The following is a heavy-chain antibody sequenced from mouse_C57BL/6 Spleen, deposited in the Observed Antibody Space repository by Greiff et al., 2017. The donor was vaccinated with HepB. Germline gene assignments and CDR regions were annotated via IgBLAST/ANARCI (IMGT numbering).Heavy chain of an antibody. J-gene: IGHJ2*01. D-gene: IGHD2-1*01. CDR1: GFTFSSYT. CDR3: ARHRGNYYFDY. CDR2: ISGGGGNT. Sequence: EVQLMESGGGLVKPGGSLKLSCAASGFTFSSYTMSWVRQTPEKRLEWVATISGGGGNTYYPDSVKGRFTISRDNAKNTLYLQMSSLRSEDTALYYCARHRGNYYFDYWGQGTTLTVSS. V-gene: IGHV5-9*01.